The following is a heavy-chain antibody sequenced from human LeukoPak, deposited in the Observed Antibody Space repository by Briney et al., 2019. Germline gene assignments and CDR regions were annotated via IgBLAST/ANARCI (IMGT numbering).Heavy chain of an antibody. CDR2: IKQDGSEK. V-gene: IGHV3-7*05. Sequence: GGSLRLSCAVSGFTISSYWMSWVRQAPGKGLEWVANIKQDGSEKYYVDSVKGRFTISRDNAKNALFLQMNSLRADDTAVYYCARSTGYDVFDYWGQGTLVTVSS. D-gene: IGHD5-12*01. J-gene: IGHJ4*02. CDR3: ARSTGYDVFDY. CDR1: GFTISSYW.